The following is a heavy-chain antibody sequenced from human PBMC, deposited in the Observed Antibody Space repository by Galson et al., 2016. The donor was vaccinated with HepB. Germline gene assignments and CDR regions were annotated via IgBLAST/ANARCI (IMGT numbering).Heavy chain of an antibody. Sequence: QSGAEVKKPGESLKISCKASGYSFTSYAMNWVRQAPGQGLEWMGWINTKTGNPTYAQGFTGRFVFSLDTSVTTAYLQISSLKPEDSAVYYCAKEIPFEYGSGSCFDYWGQGTLVTVSS. D-gene: IGHD3-10*01. J-gene: IGHJ4*02. CDR2: INTKTGNP. CDR3: AKEIPFEYGSGSCFDY. V-gene: IGHV7-4-1*02. CDR1: GYSFTSYA.